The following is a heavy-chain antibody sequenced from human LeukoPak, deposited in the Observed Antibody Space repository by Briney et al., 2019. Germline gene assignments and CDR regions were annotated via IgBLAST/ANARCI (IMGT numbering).Heavy chain of an antibody. J-gene: IGHJ5*02. CDR1: GFTFSSYW. CDR2: IKQDGSEK. Sequence: PGGSLRLSCAASGFTFSSYWMSWVRQAPGKGLEWVANIKQDGSEKYYVDSVKGRFTISRDNAKNSLYLQMNSLRAEDTAVYYCARDPDYYGSGSLPARFDLWGQGTLVTVSS. CDR3: ARDPDYYGSGSLPARFDL. D-gene: IGHD3-10*01. V-gene: IGHV3-7*01.